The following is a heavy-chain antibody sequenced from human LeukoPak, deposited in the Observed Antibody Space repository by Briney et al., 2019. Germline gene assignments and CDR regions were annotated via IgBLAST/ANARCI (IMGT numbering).Heavy chain of an antibody. Sequence: SETLSLTCTVSGGSISSGGYYWSWIRQPPGKGLEWIGEINHSGSTNYNPSLKSRVTISVDTSKNQFSLKLSSVTAADTAVYYCARFIAAAGTYYFDYWGQGTLVTVSS. V-gene: IGHV4-39*07. CDR2: INHSGST. J-gene: IGHJ4*02. D-gene: IGHD6-13*01. CDR3: ARFIAAAGTYYFDY. CDR1: GGSISSGGYY.